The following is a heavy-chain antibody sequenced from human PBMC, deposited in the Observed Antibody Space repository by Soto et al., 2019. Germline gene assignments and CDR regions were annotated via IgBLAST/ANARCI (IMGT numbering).Heavy chain of an antibody. CDR1: GGSISSGGYD. Sequence: QVQLQESGPGLVKPSQTLSLTCTVSGGSISSGGYDWSRNRQHQGTGLEWIGYIYYSGSTYYNPSLKSRFTISLATSKNQCSLKLSSMTAADSAVYYCARDLKNGRWYFDLWGRGTLVTVSS. CDR2: IYYSGST. V-gene: IGHV4-31*03. D-gene: IGHD2-8*01. J-gene: IGHJ2*01. CDR3: ARDLKNGRWYFDL.